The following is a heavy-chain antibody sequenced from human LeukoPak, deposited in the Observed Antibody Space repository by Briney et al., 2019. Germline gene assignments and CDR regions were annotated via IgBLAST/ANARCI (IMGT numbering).Heavy chain of an antibody. CDR1: GYSFTSYW. V-gene: IGHV5-51*01. CDR3: AKMNPGSGWKLDY. Sequence: GESLKISCKGSGYSFTSYWIGWVRQMPGKGLEWMGIIYPGDSETKYSPSFQGQVTISADKSISTAYLQWSSLKASDTAMYYCAKMNPGSGWKLDYWGQGTLVTVSS. D-gene: IGHD6-19*01. J-gene: IGHJ4*02. CDR2: IYPGDSET.